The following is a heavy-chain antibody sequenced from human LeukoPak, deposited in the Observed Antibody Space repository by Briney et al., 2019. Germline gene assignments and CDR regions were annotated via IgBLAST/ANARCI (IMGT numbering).Heavy chain of an antibody. V-gene: IGHV1-69*05. CDR3: ARDSYYDSSGYFAFDV. D-gene: IGHD3-22*01. CDR1: GGTFSSYA. J-gene: IGHJ3*01. CDR2: IIPIFGTA. Sequence: SVKVSCKASGGTFSSYAISWVRQAPGQGLEWMGRIIPIFGTADYAQKFQSRVTITTDESTSTAYMELSSLRSEDTAVYYCARDSYYDSSGYFAFDVWGQGTMVTVSS.